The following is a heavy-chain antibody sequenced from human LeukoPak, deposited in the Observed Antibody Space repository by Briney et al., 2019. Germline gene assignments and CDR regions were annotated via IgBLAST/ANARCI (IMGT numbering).Heavy chain of an antibody. D-gene: IGHD3-3*01. V-gene: IGHV3-23*01. CDR3: AKDFNFWSVPRTNWFDP. J-gene: IGHJ5*02. CDR2: ISGSGGST. Sequence: GGSLRLSCAASGFTFSSYWVSWVRQAPGKGLEWVSAISGSGGSTYYADSVKGRFTISRDNSKNTLYLQMNSLRAEDTAVYYCAKDFNFWSVPRTNWFDPWGQGTLVTVSS. CDR1: GFTFSSYW.